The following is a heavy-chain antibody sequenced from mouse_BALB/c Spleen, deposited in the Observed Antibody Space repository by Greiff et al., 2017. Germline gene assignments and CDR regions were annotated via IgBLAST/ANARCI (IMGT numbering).Heavy chain of an antibody. CDR3: TRSGTTVVATPFDY. V-gene: IGHV1S22*01. Sequence: LQQPGSELVRPGASVKLSCKASGYTFTSYWMHWVKQRPGQGLEWIGNIYPGSGSTNYDEKFKSKATLTVDTSSSTAYMQLSSLTSEDSAVYYCTRSGTTVVATPFDYWGQGTTLTVSS. J-gene: IGHJ2*01. CDR1: GYTFTSYW. CDR2: IYPGSGST. D-gene: IGHD1-1*01.